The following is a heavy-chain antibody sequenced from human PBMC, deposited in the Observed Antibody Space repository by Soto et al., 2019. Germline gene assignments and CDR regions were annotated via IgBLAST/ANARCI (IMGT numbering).Heavy chain of an antibody. Sequence: QITLKESGPTLVKPTQTLTLTCTFSGFSLSTNGVGVGWIRQPPGKALEWLALIYWDGDKRYSPSLKSRLTITKETSKNQVVLTMTNMDPVDTATYCCAHRRGAYYFDYWGQGTLVTVSS. J-gene: IGHJ4*02. CDR2: IYWDGDK. V-gene: IGHV2-5*02. CDR1: GFSLSTNGVG. D-gene: IGHD1-26*01. CDR3: AHRRGAYYFDY.